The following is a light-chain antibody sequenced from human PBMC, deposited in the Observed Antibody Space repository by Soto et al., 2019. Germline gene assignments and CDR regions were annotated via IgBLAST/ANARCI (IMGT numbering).Light chain of an antibody. V-gene: IGKV1-5*03. CDR2: KAS. CDR3: QEYNSHSRYT. J-gene: IGKJ2*01. Sequence: DIQMTQSPSTLSASVGDRVTITCRAIQSISGWLAWYQQKPGKAPRLLIYKASNLQSGVPSRFSGSGSGTECTLTINNLQPDDYATYYGQEYNSHSRYTFGQGTRL. CDR1: QSISGW.